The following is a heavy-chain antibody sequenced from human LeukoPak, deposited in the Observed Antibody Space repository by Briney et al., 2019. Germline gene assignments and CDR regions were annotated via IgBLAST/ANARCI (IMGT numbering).Heavy chain of an antibody. Sequence: SVKVSCKASGGTFSSYAISWVRQAPGQGLEWMGGIIPIFGTANYAQKFQGRVTITTDESTSTAYMELSSLRSEDTAVYYCAREYCSSTSCHKSGVLFDPWGKGTLVTVSS. J-gene: IGHJ5*02. CDR3: AREYCSSTSCHKSGVLFDP. CDR1: GGTFSSYA. D-gene: IGHD2-2*02. CDR2: IIPIFGTA. V-gene: IGHV1-69*05.